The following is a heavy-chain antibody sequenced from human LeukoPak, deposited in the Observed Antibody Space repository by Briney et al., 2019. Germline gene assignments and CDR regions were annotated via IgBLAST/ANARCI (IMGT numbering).Heavy chain of an antibody. Sequence: SETLSLTCAVYGGSFSGYYWSWIRQPPGKGLEWIGEINHSGSTNYNPSIKSRVTISVDTSKNQFSLKLSSVTAADTAVYYCARESPIAATKTFDYWGQGTLVTVSS. CDR2: INHSGST. D-gene: IGHD6-6*01. J-gene: IGHJ4*02. CDR3: ARESPIAATKTFDY. CDR1: GGSFSGYY. V-gene: IGHV4-34*01.